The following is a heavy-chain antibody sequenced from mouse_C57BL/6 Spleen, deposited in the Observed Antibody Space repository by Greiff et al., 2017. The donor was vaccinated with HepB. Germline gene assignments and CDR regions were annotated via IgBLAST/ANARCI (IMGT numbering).Heavy chain of an antibody. CDR3: ARDGGSNYGTLYYFDY. Sequence: VQLKESGGGLVKPGGSLKLSCAASGFTFSSYAMSWVRQTPEKRLEWVATISDGGSYTYYPDNVKGRFTISRDNAKNNLYLQMSHLKSEDTAMYYCARDGGSNYGTLYYFDYWGQGTTLTVSS. D-gene: IGHD2-5*01. CDR2: ISDGGSYT. CDR1: GFTFSSYA. V-gene: IGHV5-4*01. J-gene: IGHJ2*01.